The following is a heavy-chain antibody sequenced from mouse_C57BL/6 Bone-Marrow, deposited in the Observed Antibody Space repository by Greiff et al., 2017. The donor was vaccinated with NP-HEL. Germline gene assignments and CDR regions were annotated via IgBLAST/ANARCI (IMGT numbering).Heavy chain of an antibody. D-gene: IGHD1-1*01. CDR3: ARHRFITTVGFAY. Sequence: EVKLVESGGDLVKPGGSLKLSCAASGFTFSSYGRSWVRQTPDKRLEWVATISSGGSYPYYPDSVKGRFTISRDNAKNTLYLQMSSLKSEDTAMYYCARHRFITTVGFAYWGQGTLVTVSA. CDR2: ISSGGSYP. CDR1: GFTFSSYG. V-gene: IGHV5-6*01. J-gene: IGHJ3*01.